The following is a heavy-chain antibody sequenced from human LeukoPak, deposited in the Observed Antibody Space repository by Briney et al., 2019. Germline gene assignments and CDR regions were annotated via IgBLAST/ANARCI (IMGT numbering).Heavy chain of an antibody. V-gene: IGHV1-69*05. J-gene: IGHJ6*03. CDR1: GGTFSSYA. CDR3: ARGRGGTAMVDYYYYMDV. Sequence: ASVKVSCKASGGTFSSYAISWVRQAPGQGLEWMGRIIPIFGTANYAQKFQGRVTITTDESTSTAYMELSSLRSEDTAVYYCARGRGGTAMVDYYYYMDVWGKGTTVTVSS. D-gene: IGHD5-18*01. CDR2: IIPIFGTA.